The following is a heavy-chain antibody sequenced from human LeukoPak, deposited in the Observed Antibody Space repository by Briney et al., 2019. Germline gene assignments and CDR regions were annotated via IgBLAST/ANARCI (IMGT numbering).Heavy chain of an antibody. CDR1: SYTFTNYG. Sequence: ASAKLSCKAYSYTFTNYGITWVRQPPGQGREWMGWISAYKGTTTYAQKFQGRVTMTTAASTSTAYMELRSLRSDDTAVYYCARAGGWDYADYERRFDPWGQGTLVTVSS. J-gene: IGHJ5*02. CDR2: ISAYKGTT. V-gene: IGHV1-18*04. D-gene: IGHD4-17*01. CDR3: ARAGGWDYADYERRFDP.